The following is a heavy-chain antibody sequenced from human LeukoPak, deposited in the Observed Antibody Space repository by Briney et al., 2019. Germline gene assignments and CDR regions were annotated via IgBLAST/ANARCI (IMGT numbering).Heavy chain of an antibody. J-gene: IGHJ6*03. V-gene: IGHV4-34*01. Sequence: PSETLSLTCAVYGGSFSGYYWSWIRQPPGKGLEWIGEINHRGSTNYNPSLKSRVTISVDTSKNQFSLKLSSVTAADTAVYYCARGRSGSYYVDYYYYMDVWGKGTTVTVSS. CDR3: ARGRSGSYYVDYYYYMDV. CDR1: GGSFSGYY. CDR2: INHRGST. D-gene: IGHD1-26*01.